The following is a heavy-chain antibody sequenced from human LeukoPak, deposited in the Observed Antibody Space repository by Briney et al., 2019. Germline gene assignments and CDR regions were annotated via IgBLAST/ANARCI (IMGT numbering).Heavy chain of an antibody. D-gene: IGHD3-22*01. CDR2: ISSSGSTI. J-gene: IGHJ4*02. V-gene: IGHV3-11*01. CDR3: AKTGSSGYYYLSDY. Sequence: GGSLRLSCAASGFTFSDYYMSWIRQAPGKGLEWVSYISSSGSTIDYADSVKGRFTISRDNAKNSLYLQMNSLRAEDTAVYYCAKTGSSGYYYLSDYWGQGTLVTVSS. CDR1: GFTFSDYY.